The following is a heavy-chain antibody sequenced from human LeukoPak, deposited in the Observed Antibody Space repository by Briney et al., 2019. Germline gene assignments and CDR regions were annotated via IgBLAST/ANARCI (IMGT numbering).Heavy chain of an antibody. CDR2: ISYDGSNK. V-gene: IGHV3-30-3*01. Sequence: GGSLRLSCAASGFTFSSYAMHWVRQAPGKGLEWVAVISYDGSNKYYADSVKGRFTISRDNAKNSLYLQMNSLRAEDTAVYYCARESIDGILTGYYIGWGQGTLVTVSS. CDR1: GFTFSSYA. J-gene: IGHJ4*02. D-gene: IGHD3-9*01. CDR3: ARESIDGILTGYYIG.